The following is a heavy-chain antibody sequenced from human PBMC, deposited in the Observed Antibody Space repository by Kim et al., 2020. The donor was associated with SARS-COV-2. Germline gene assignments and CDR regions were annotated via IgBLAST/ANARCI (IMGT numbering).Heavy chain of an antibody. V-gene: IGHV4-31*03. CDR1: GGSISSGGYY. CDR3: AREMADFDI. Sequence: SETLSLTCTVSGGSISSGGYYWTWIRQHPGKGLEWSGYISYSGSTYYNPSLKRRVTITEDTSKNQFSLRLSSVTAAETAVYYGAREMADFDIWGQGTMVTVSS. J-gene: IGHJ3*02. CDR2: ISYSGST.